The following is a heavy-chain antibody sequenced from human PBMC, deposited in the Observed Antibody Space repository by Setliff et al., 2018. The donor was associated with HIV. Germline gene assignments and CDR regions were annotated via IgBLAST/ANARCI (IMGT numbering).Heavy chain of an antibody. CDR3: TRDLNLLWFGERGFDY. CDR1: GFTFNIYT. Sequence: PGGSLRLSCAASGFTFNIYTMNWVRQAAGKGFELVSSLSGDSNHIYYAESVKGRFTISRGNARNAVYLQMNSRRAEDTAMYYCTRDLNLLWFGERGFDYWGQGTMVTVSS. CDR2: LSGDSNHI. J-gene: IGHJ4*02. D-gene: IGHD3-10*01. V-gene: IGHV3-21*01.